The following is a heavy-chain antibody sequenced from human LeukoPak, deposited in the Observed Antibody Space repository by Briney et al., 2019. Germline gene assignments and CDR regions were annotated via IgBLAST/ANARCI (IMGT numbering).Heavy chain of an antibody. J-gene: IGHJ5*02. CDR3: ARDPSP. V-gene: IGHV4-61*02. CDR1: GGSISSGSYY. CDR2: IYTSGST. Sequence: NPSETLSLTCTVSGGSISSGSYYWSWIRQPAGKGLEWIGRIYTSGSTNYNPSLKSRVTISVDTSKNQFSLKLSSVTAADTAVYYCARDPSPWGQGTLVTVSS.